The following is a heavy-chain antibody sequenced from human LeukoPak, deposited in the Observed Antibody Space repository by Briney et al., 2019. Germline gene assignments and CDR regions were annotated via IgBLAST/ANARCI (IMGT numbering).Heavy chain of an antibody. D-gene: IGHD4-17*01. CDR1: GGTFSSYA. CDR3: AMGETVTTPPRDY. V-gene: IGHV1-69*06. J-gene: IGHJ4*02. Sequence: ASVKVSCKASGGTFSSYAISWVRQAPGQGLGWMGGIIPIFGTANYAQKFQGRVTITADKSTSTAYMELSSLRSDDTAVYYCAMGETVTTPPRDYWGQGTLATVSS. CDR2: IIPIFGTA.